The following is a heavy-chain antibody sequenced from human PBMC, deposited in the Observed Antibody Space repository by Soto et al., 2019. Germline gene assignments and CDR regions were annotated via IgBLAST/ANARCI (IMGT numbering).Heavy chain of an antibody. CDR3: AKVRGYDYVSIRPQDY. J-gene: IGHJ4*02. D-gene: IGHD3-16*01. CDR1: GFAFGTYA. Sequence: VQLLESGGGLVQPGGSLRLSCAASGFAFGTYAMNWVRQAPGKGLEWVSTISGSGGSTYYADSVKGRFTISRDNSKNTLYLQMNSLRAEDTAVYYCAKVRGYDYVSIRPQDYWGQGTLVTVSS. V-gene: IGHV3-23*01. CDR2: ISGSGGST.